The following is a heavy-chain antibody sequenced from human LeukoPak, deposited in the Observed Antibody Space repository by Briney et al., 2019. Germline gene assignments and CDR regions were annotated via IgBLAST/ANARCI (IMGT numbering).Heavy chain of an antibody. D-gene: IGHD6-19*01. J-gene: IGHJ4*02. Sequence: GGSLRLSCAASGFTVSSNYMSWVRQAPGKGLEWVSVIYSGGSTYYADSVKGRFTISRDNSKNTLYLRMNSLRAEDTAVYYCARGRYSSGWYLDYWGQGTLVTVSS. CDR3: ARGRYSSGWYLDY. CDR2: IYSGGST. CDR1: GFTVSSNY. V-gene: IGHV3-66*01.